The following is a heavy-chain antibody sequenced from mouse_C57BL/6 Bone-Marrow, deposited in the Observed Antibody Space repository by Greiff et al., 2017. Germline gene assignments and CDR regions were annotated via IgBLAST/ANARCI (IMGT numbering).Heavy chain of an antibody. CDR2: ISGGGGNT. CDR3: AREDGYYVWCAY. V-gene: IGHV5-9*01. D-gene: IGHD2-3*01. CDR1: GFTFSSYT. Sequence: DVHLVESGGGLVKPGGSLKLSCAASGFTFSSYTMSWVRQTPEKRLEWVATISGGGGNTYYPDSVKGRFTISRDNAKNTLYLQMSSLRSEDTALYYCAREDGYYVWCAYWGQGTLVTVSA. J-gene: IGHJ3*01.